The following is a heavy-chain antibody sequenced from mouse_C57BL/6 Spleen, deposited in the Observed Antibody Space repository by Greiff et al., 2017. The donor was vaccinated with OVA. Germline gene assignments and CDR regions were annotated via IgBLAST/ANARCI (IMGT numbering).Heavy chain of an antibody. CDR3: ARVWDVGYFDY. CDR1: GYTFTDYY. CDR2: INPYNGGT. D-gene: IGHD2-10*02. J-gene: IGHJ2*01. V-gene: IGHV1-19*01. Sequence: EVQLQQSGPVLVKPGASVKMSCKASGYTFTDYYMNWVKQSHGKSLEWIGVINPYNGGTSYDQKFKGKATLTVDKSSSTAYMELNSLTSEDSEVYYCARVWDVGYFDYWGQGTTLTVSS.